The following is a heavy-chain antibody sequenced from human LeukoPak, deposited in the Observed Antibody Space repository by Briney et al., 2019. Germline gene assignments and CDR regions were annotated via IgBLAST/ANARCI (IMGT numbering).Heavy chain of an antibody. D-gene: IGHD6-6*01. J-gene: IGHJ3*02. CDR3: ARSIAARLNAFDI. V-gene: IGHV3-48*03. CDR1: GFTFSSYE. CDR2: ISSSGSTI. Sequence: GGSLRLSCAASGFTFSSYEMNWVRQAPGKGLEWVSYISSSGSTIYYADSVKGRFTISRDNAKNSLYLQMNSLRAEDTAVYYCARSIAARLNAFDIWGQGTMVTVSS.